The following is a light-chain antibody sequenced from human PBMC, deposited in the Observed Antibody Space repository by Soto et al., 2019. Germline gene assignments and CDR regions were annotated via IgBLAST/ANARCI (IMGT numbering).Light chain of an antibody. Sequence: DIVMTQSPDSLAVSLGERATINCKSSQNILYSSNNSNYLAWYQQKPGQPPRLLIYWASTREFGVPDRFSGSGSGTDFTLTISSLQAEDVAVYYCHQFYSTPYTFGQGTKLEIK. V-gene: IGKV4-1*01. CDR2: WAS. J-gene: IGKJ2*01. CDR1: QNILYSSNNSNY. CDR3: HQFYSTPYT.